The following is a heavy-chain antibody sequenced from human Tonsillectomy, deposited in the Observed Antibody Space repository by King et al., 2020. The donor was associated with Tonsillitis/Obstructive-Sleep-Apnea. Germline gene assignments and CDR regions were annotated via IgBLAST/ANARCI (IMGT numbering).Heavy chain of an antibody. Sequence: QLQESGPGLVKPSETLSLTCTVSGGSISSSSYYWGWIRQPPGKGLEWIGSIYYSGSTYYNPSLKSRVTISVDTSKNQFSLKLSSVTAADTAVYYCARDRGVNVKGFDPWGQGTLVTVSS. D-gene: IGHD3-10*01. CDR3: ARDRGVNVKGFDP. CDR2: IYYSGST. V-gene: IGHV4-39*02. CDR1: GGSISSSSYY. J-gene: IGHJ5*02.